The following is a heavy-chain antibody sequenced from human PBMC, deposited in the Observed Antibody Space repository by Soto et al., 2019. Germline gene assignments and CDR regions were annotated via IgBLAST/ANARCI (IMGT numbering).Heavy chain of an antibody. D-gene: IGHD4-17*01. J-gene: IGHJ4*02. CDR3: VHMLGDYVVDYFDY. CDR1: GFSLSTSGVG. CDR2: IYWDDDK. Sequence: QITLKESGPTLVKPTQTLTLTCTFSGFSLSTSGVGVGWIRQPPGKALEWLALIYWDDDKRYSPSLKSRLTITKDTSKNQVVLTMTNMDPVDTATYYCVHMLGDYVVDYFDYWGQGTLVTVSS. V-gene: IGHV2-5*02.